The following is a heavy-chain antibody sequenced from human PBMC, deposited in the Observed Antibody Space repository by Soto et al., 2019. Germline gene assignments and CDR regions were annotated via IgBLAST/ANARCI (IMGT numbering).Heavy chain of an antibody. CDR3: ARDPVAATGSHYFDY. Sequence: PGGSLRLSCAASGFTFSSYWMSWVRQAQGKGLEWVANIKQDGNEKYYVDSVKGRFTISRDNAKNSLYLQMNSLRAEDTAVYYCARDPVAATGSHYFDYWGQGTLVTVSS. V-gene: IGHV3-7*01. CDR1: GFTFSSYW. CDR2: IKQDGNEK. D-gene: IGHD6-13*01. J-gene: IGHJ4*02.